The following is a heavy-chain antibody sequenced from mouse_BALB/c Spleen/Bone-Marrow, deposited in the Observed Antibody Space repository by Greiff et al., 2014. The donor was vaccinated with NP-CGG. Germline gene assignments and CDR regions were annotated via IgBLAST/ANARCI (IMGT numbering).Heavy chain of an antibody. D-gene: IGHD2-14*01. V-gene: IGHV1-54*01. CDR3: AREQVRFFDV. CDR1: GYAFTNYL. Sequence: QVQLQQSGAELVRPGTSVKVSCKASGYAFTNYLIEWIKQRPGQGLEWIGVINPGSGGTNYNEKFKGKATLTADKSSFTACIQLSSLTSDDSAVYFCAREQVRFFDVWGAGTTVTVSS. J-gene: IGHJ1*01. CDR2: INPGSGGT.